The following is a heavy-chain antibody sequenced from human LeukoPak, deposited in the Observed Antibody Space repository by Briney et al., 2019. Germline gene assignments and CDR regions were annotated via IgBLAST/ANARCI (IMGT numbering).Heavy chain of an antibody. CDR3: ASRKLGNDY. D-gene: IGHD1-1*01. CDR2: IYYTGT. Sequence: SETLSLTCAVSGGSVTDYYGSWIRQSPGKGLEWIGYIYYTGTSYNPSLKSRVTISADTSKNQFSLKLISVTAADTAVYYCASRKLGNDYWGQGTLVTVSS. J-gene: IGHJ4*02. V-gene: IGHV4-59*02. CDR1: GGSVTDYY.